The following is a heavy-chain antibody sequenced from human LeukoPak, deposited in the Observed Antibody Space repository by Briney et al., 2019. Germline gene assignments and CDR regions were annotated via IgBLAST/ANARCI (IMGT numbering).Heavy chain of an antibody. CDR3: ARVIYDAPAFDI. D-gene: IGHD4/OR15-4a*01. J-gene: IGHJ3*02. V-gene: IGHV3-11*04. Sequence: PGGSLRLSCAASGFTFSDYYMSWIRQAPGRGLEWVSYISSSGSTIYYADSVKGRFTISRDNAKSSLYLQMNSLRAEDTAVYYCARVIYDAPAFDIWGQGTMVTVSS. CDR1: GFTFSDYY. CDR2: ISSSGSTI.